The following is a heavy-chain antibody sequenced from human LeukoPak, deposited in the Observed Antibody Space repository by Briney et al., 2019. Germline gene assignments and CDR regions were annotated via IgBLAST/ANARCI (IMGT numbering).Heavy chain of an antibody. Sequence: SVKVSCMASGGTFSSYAISWVRQAPGQGLEWMGRIIPMFGSSNYAQKFQGRVTPTPDESTSTAYMELSSLRSEDTAVYYCARNAVPDRPFSGMDVWGKGTTVTVSS. CDR1: GGTFSSYA. D-gene: IGHD2-2*01. CDR3: ARNAVPDRPFSGMDV. CDR2: IIPMFGSS. V-gene: IGHV1-69*13. J-gene: IGHJ6*04.